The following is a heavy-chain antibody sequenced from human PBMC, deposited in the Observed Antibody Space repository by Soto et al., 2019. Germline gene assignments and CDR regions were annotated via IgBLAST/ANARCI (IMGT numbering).Heavy chain of an antibody. V-gene: IGHV1-18*01. CDR2: ISPSSGRT. D-gene: IGHD3-3*01. Sequence: SVKVTCKDSGYAYRRYGLTWVRQAPGQGPEWMGWISPSSGRTKYAQKFQGRVTMTTQTSTNTAHMELRGLTSDDTAVYYCARESVWSGRSCPWDYWGQGTLVTVSS. CDR1: GYAYRRYG. J-gene: IGHJ4*02. CDR3: ARESVWSGRSCPWDY.